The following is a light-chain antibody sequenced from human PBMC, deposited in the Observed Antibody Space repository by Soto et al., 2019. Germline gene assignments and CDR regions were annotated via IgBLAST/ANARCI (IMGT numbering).Light chain of an antibody. J-gene: IGKJ5*01. Sequence: EIVMTQSPATLSVSPGERATLSCRASQSVSSNLAWYQQKPGQAPRLLIYGASTRATGIPARFSGSGSGTEFTLTISSMQSEDFGVYYCQQYNNWPPVTFGQGTRLESK. CDR3: QQYNNWPPVT. V-gene: IGKV3-15*01. CDR1: QSVSSN. CDR2: GAS.